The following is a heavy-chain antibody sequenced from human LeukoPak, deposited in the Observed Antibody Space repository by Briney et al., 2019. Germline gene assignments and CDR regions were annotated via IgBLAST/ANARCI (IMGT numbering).Heavy chain of an antibody. CDR1: GFTFSTYC. CDR3: VRDFRSADY. CDR2: ICPDGTVT. Sequence: GGSLRLSCAASGFTFSTYCMHWVRQAPAKGPMWVSRICPDGTVTNYADSVKARFIISRDNAWNTVYLQMNSLRVEDTAVYYCVRDFRSADYWGQGTLVTVSS. V-gene: IGHV3-74*01. J-gene: IGHJ4*02.